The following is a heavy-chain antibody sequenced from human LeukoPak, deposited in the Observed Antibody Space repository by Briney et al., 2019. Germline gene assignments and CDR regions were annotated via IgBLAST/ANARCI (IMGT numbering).Heavy chain of an antibody. D-gene: IGHD6-13*01. CDR3: ARLTAAGGTGDY. V-gene: IGHV4-39*07. Sequence: SETLSLTCTVSGGSISSSSYYWGWIRQPPGKGLEWIGSIYYSGSTYYNPSLKSRVAISVDTSKNHFSLKLSSVTAADTAVYYCARLTAAGGTGDYWGQGTLVTVSS. J-gene: IGHJ4*02. CDR2: IYYSGST. CDR1: GGSISSSSYY.